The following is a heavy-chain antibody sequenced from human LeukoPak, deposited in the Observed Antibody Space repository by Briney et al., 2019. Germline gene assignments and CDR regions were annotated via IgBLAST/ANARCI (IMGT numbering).Heavy chain of an antibody. CDR2: IRGSGGST. CDR1: GFTFSSYA. D-gene: IGHD4-17*01. V-gene: IGHV3-23*01. CDR3: AKGSWAAVTTFDY. J-gene: IGHJ4*02. Sequence: GGSLRLSCAASGFTFSSYAMSWVRQAPGKGLEWVSAIRGSGGSTYYADSVKGRFTISRDNSKNTLYLQMNSLRAEDTAVYYCAKGSWAAVTTFDYWGQGTLVTVSS.